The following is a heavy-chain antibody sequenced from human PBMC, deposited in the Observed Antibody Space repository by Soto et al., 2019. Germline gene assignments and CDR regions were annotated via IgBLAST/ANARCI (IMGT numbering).Heavy chain of an antibody. D-gene: IGHD5-12*01. CDR1: GFTLNTYS. CDR2: VSFDGVNK. V-gene: IGHV3-30-3*01. Sequence: PGGSLRLSCSVSGFTLNTYSMHWVRQAPGKGLEWVAVVSFDGVNKHYRDSVKGRFTISRDIAKNSLYLQMNSLRAEDTAVYYCARDPEKYSGSDLGIDYWGEGTLVTVSS. J-gene: IGHJ4*02. CDR3: ARDPEKYSGSDLGIDY.